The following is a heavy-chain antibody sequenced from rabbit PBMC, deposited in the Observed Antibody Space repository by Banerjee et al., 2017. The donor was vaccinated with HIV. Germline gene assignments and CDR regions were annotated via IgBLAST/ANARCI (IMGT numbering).Heavy chain of an antibody. CDR1: GFSFSSSYW. J-gene: IGHJ6*01. CDR3: ARDQGVLYSDDSL. V-gene: IGHV1S45*01. Sequence: QEQLEESGGGLVQPEGSLTLTCTASGFSFSSSYWLCWVRQAPGKGLEWIACTHVGDDTTYYASWAKGRFTISKTSSTTVTLKMTSLTVADTATYFCARDQGVLYSDDSLWGPGTLVTVS. CDR2: THVGDDTT. D-gene: IGHD6-1*01.